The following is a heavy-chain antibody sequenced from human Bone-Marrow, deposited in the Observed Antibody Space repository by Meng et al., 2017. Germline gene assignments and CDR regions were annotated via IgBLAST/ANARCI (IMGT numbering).Heavy chain of an antibody. J-gene: IGHJ6*02. CDR2: INEDGSER. D-gene: IGHD1-26*01. CDR1: GYSITGSYN. Sequence: GGSLRLSCAVSGYSITGSYNWGWIRQSPGKGLEWVANINEDGSERYYVDSVRGRFTISRDNAKNSLYLQMNSLRAEDTAVYYCARGDPSGSYYYYYYGMDVWGQGTTVTVSS. V-gene: IGHV3-7*01. CDR3: ARGDPSGSYYYYYYGMDV.